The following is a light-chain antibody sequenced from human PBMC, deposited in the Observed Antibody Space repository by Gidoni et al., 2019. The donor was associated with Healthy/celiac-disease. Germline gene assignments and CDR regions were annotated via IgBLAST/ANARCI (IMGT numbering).Light chain of an antibody. Sequence: DIQLTPSPSFLSASVGDRVTITCRASQGISSYLALYQQKPGKAPKLLIYAASTLQSGVPSRFSGSGSGTEFTLTISSLQPEDFATYYCQQLNSYPPTFGGGTKVEIK. J-gene: IGKJ4*01. CDR1: QGISSY. V-gene: IGKV1-9*01. CDR3: QQLNSYPPT. CDR2: AAS.